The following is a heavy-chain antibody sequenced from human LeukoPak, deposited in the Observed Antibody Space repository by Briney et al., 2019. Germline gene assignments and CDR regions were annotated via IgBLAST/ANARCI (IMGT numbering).Heavy chain of an antibody. CDR3: AGSGDDDSSGYRDY. J-gene: IGHJ4*02. CDR2: IYSGGNI. V-gene: IGHV3-53*01. CDR1: GFTVSSNY. D-gene: IGHD3-22*01. Sequence: PGGSLRLSCAASGFTVSSNYMSWGRQAPGKGLEWVSVIYSGGNIYYADSVKGRFTISRDNSKNTLYLQMNSLRAEDTAVYYCAGSGDDDSSGYRDYWGQGTLVTVSS.